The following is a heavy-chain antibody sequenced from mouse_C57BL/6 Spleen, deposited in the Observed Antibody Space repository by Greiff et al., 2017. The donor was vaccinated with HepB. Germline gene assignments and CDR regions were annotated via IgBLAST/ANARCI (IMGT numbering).Heavy chain of an antibody. CDR3: ARREEDGSSYVRFAY. J-gene: IGHJ3*01. V-gene: IGHV1-62-2*01. Sequence: VKLMESGAELVKPGASVKLSCKASGYTFTEYTIHWVKQRSGQGLEWIGWFYPGSGSIKYNEKFKDKATLTADKSSSTVYMELSRLTSEDSAVYYCARREEDGSSYVRFAYWGQGTLVTVSA. CDR2: FYPGSGSI. CDR1: GYTFTEYT. D-gene: IGHD1-1*01.